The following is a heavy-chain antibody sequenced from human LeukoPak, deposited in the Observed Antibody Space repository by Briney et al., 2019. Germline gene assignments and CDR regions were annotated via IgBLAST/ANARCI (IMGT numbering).Heavy chain of an antibody. J-gene: IGHJ4*02. D-gene: IGHD5-12*01. CDR3: ARGGDSGYDYLDY. Sequence: SETLSLTCTVSGGSISSYYWSWIRQPPGKGLEWIGYIYYSGNPNYNLSLKSRVTKSVDTSKNQFSLKLSSVTAADTAVYYCARGGDSGYDYLDYWGQGTLVTVSS. V-gene: IGHV4-59*08. CDR2: IYYSGNP. CDR1: GGSISSYY.